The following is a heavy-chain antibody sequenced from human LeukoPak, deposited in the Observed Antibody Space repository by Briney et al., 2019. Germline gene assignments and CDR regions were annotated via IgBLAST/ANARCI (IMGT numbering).Heavy chain of an antibody. Sequence: GGSLRLSCAASGFTFSSYWMRWVRQAPGKGLVWVSRINSDGSSTSYADSVKGRFTISRDNAKNTLYLQMNSLRAEDTAVYYCARGGYDFWSGYFIDYWGQGTLVTVSS. D-gene: IGHD3-3*01. J-gene: IGHJ4*02. CDR3: ARGGYDFWSGYFIDY. CDR2: INSDGSST. V-gene: IGHV3-74*01. CDR1: GFTFSSYW.